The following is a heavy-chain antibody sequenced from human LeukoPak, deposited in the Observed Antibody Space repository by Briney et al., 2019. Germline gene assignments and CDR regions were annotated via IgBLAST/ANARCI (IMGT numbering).Heavy chain of an antibody. CDR1: RFSFSSYS. V-gene: IGHV3-48*02. CDR3: AGIYCSSTSCLHDAFDI. J-gene: IGHJ3*02. Sequence: GGSLRLSCAASRFSFSSYSMNLVRQAPGKGLEWVSYISSSGSTVYYVDSVKGRFTISRDNAKSSLYLQMNSLRDEDTAVYYCAGIYCSSTSCLHDAFDIWGQGTMVTVSS. CDR2: ISSSGSTV. D-gene: IGHD2-2*01.